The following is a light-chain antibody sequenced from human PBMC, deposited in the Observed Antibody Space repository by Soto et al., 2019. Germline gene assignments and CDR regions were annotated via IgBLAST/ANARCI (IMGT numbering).Light chain of an antibody. V-gene: IGKV1-39*01. CDR2: AAS. CDR3: QQSYSNSKFT. CDR1: QSTSNY. J-gene: IGKJ3*01. Sequence: DIQMTQSPSSLSASVGDRVTITCRASQSTSNYLNWYQQKPGKAPKLLIYAASSLQSGVPSRFSGSGSGTDFTLTISSLQPEDFATYYCQQSYSNSKFTFGPWTKVDIK.